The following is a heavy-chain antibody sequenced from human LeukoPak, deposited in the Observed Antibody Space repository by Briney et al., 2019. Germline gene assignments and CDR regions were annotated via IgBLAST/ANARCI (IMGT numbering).Heavy chain of an antibody. Sequence: GGSLRLSCAASGFTFSSYDMNWVRQAPGKGLEWVSVISGGGDSADYADSVKGRFTISRDNSKNTLYLQMNSLRAEDTALYYCAKLGCTGTICYANYWGQGTLVTVSS. J-gene: IGHJ4*02. CDR3: AKLGCTGTICYANY. D-gene: IGHD2-2*01. CDR1: GFTFSSYD. CDR2: ISGGGDSA. V-gene: IGHV3-23*01.